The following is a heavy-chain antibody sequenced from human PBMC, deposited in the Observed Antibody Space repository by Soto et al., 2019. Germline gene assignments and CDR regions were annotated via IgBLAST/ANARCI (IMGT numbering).Heavy chain of an antibody. J-gene: IGHJ4*02. CDR1: GFTFSSYA. D-gene: IGHD3-10*01. Sequence: QVQLVESGGGVVQPGRSLRLSCAASGFTFSSYAVHWVRQAPGKGLEWVAVISYDGSNKYYADSVKGRFTISRDNSKNTLYLQMNSLRAEDTAVYYCAREFAGPFDYWGQGTLVTVSS. CDR2: ISYDGSNK. V-gene: IGHV3-30-3*01. CDR3: AREFAGPFDY.